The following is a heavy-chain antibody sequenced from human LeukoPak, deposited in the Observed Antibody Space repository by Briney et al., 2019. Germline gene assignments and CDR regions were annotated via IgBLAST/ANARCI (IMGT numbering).Heavy chain of an antibody. V-gene: IGHV3-23*01. D-gene: IGHD3-10*01. Sequence: GGSLRLSCAASGFTFSSYAMSWVRQAPGKGLEWVSAISGSGGSTYYADSVKGRFTISRDNSKNTLYLQMNSLRAEDTAVYYCARVTGPTSTVVRGVIIPAFDSWGQGTLVTVSS. CDR2: ISGSGGST. CDR3: ARVTGPTSTVVRGVIIPAFDS. CDR1: GFTFSSYA. J-gene: IGHJ4*02.